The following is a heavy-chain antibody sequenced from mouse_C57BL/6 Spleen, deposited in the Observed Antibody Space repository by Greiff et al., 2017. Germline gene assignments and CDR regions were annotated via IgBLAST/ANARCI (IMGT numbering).Heavy chain of an antibody. CDR2: IYPGSGST. CDR1: GYTFTEYT. D-gene: IGHD2-14*01. J-gene: IGHJ4*01. V-gene: IGHV1-62-2*01. Sequence: QVQLQQSGAELVKPGASVKLSCKASGYTFTEYTIHWVKQRSGQGLEWIGWIYPGSGSTKYNEKFKGKATLTAAKSSSTAYMELSSLTSEDSAVYFCARHKEEVFFMDYWGQGTSVTVSS. CDR3: ARHKEEVFFMDY.